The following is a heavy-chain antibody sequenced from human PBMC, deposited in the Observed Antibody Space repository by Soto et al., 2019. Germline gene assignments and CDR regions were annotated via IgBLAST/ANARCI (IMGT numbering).Heavy chain of an antibody. CDR3: ARADGDYSPYGMDV. V-gene: IGHV1-69*02. CDR2: IIPILGIA. CDR1: GGTFSSYT. J-gene: IGHJ6*02. Sequence: QVQLVQSGAEVKKPGSSVKVSCKASGGTFSSYTISWVRQAPGQGLEWMGRIIPILGIANYAQKFQGRVTITADKSTSTAYMELSSLRSEDTAVYYCARADGDYSPYGMDVWGQGTTVTVSS. D-gene: IGHD4-17*01.